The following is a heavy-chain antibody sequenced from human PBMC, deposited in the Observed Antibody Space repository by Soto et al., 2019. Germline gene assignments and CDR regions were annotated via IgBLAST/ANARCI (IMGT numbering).Heavy chain of an antibody. CDR3: ARGSSNAFDI. V-gene: IGHV3-7*02. Sequence: ESGGGLVQPGESLRLSCAASGFSFYNYWMNWVRQAPGKGPEWVANIKPDGSDKNYVDSVKGRFTISRDNAKNSLFLQMNSLRAEATAVYYCARGSSNAFDIWGQGTMVTVSS. J-gene: IGHJ3*02. CDR2: IKPDGSDK. CDR1: GFSFYNYW.